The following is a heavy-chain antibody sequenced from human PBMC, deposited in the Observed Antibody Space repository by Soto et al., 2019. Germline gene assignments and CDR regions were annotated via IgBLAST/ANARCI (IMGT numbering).Heavy chain of an antibody. CDR3: ARDHVQRGYCSGGSCYAGRTYYYYGMDV. CDR2: IYYSGST. V-gene: IGHV4-30-4*01. D-gene: IGHD2-15*01. Sequence: PSETLSLTCTVSGGSISSGDYYWSWIRQPPGKGLEWIGYIYYSGSTYYNPSLKGRVTISVDTSKNQFSLKLSSVTAADTAVYYCARDHVQRGYCSGGSCYAGRTYYYYGMDVWGQGTTVTVS. J-gene: IGHJ6*02. CDR1: GGSISSGDYY.